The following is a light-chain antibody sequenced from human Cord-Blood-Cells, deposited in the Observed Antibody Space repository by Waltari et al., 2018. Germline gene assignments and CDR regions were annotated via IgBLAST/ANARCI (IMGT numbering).Light chain of an antibody. CDR1: QSVLYSSNNKNY. CDR3: PQYYSTPPT. Sequence: DIVMTQSPDSLAVSLGERATINCKSSQSVLYSSNNKNYLAWYQQKPGQPPKLLIYWASTRESGVPDRFSGSGSGTDFTLTISSLQAEDVAVYYCPQYYSTPPTFGPGTKVDIK. J-gene: IGKJ3*01. V-gene: IGKV4-1*01. CDR2: WAS.